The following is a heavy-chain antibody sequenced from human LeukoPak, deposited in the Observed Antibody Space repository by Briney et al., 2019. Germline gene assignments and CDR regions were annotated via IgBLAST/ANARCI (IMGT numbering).Heavy chain of an antibody. D-gene: IGHD4-11*01. V-gene: IGHV4-4*07. CDR1: GGSLSSYY. J-gene: IGHJ5*02. CDR3: AKSNAWDWFDP. CDR2: IYTSGST. Sequence: PSETLSLTCTVSGGSLSSYYWNWIRQPAGKGLEWIGRIYTSGSTNYNPSLKSRVTISVDKSNNQFSLNLSFVTAADTAVYYCAKSNAWDWFDPWGQGTLVTVSS.